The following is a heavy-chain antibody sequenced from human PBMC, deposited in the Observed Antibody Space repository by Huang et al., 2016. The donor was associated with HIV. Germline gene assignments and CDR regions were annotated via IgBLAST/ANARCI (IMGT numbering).Heavy chain of an antibody. V-gene: IGHV1-8*03. CDR2: TNPKSGNT. Sequence: QVQLVQSGAEVKKPGASVKVSCKASGFHFNNYDFNWVRQASGQGFEWMGWTNPKSGNTGYVQKFQGRVTITRNTSITTAYMELRSLRSEDTAVYYCARARGFLYDSTGYYSRYYFDSWGQGTLVTISS. CDR1: GFHFNNYD. D-gene: IGHD3-22*01. J-gene: IGHJ4*02. CDR3: ARARGFLYDSTGYYSRYYFDS.